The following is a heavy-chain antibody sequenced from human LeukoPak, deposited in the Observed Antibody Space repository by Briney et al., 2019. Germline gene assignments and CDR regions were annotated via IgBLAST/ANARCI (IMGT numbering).Heavy chain of an antibody. D-gene: IGHD2-2*03. CDR2: IGGSGTRT. V-gene: IGHV3-23*01. J-gene: IGHJ4*02. Sequence: GGSLRLSCSASGFTFTTYGMNWVRQAPGKGLEWVSGIGGSGTRTYYADSVKGRFTISRDNSKNTLYLQMNSLRDEDTAVYYCAKDSHWILFDDWGQGTLVTVSS. CDR1: GFTFTTYG. CDR3: AKDSHWILFDD.